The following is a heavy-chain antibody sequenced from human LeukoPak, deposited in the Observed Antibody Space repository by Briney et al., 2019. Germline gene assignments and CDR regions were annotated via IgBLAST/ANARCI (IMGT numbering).Heavy chain of an antibody. CDR2: ISGSGGST. Sequence: GGSLRLSCAASGFTFSSYAMSWVRQAPGKGLEWVSAISGSGGSTYYADSVKGRFTISRDNSKNTLYLQMNSLRAEDTAVYYCANDLAYSYGSCMDVWGQGTTVTVSS. CDR3: ANDLAYSYGSCMDV. D-gene: IGHD5-18*01. J-gene: IGHJ6*02. CDR1: GFTFSSYA. V-gene: IGHV3-23*01.